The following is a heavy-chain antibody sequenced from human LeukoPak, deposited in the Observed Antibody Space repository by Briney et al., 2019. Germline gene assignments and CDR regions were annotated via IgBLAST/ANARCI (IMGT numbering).Heavy chain of an antibody. CDR3: ARHERADYFDY. CDR1: GGTFSSYA. V-gene: IGHV1-69*13. CDR2: IIPIFGTA. Sequence: ASVKVACKASGGTFSSYAISWVRQAPGQGLEWMGGIIPIFGTANYAQKFQGRVTITADESTSTAYMELSSLRSEDTAVYYCARHERADYFDYWGQGTLVTVSS. J-gene: IGHJ4*02.